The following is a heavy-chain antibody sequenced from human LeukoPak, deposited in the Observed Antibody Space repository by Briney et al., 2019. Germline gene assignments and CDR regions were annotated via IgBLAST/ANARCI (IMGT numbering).Heavy chain of an antibody. CDR2: IIPIFGTA. J-gene: IGHJ5*02. CDR1: GGTFSSYA. CDR3: ARGYSSSYVAVWFDP. V-gene: IGHV1-69*06. D-gene: IGHD6-6*01. Sequence: SVKVSCKASGGTFSSYAISWVRQAPGQGLEWMGGIIPIFGTANYAQKFQGRVTITADKSTSTAYMELSSLRSEDTAVYYCARGYSSSYVAVWFDPWGQGTLVTVSS.